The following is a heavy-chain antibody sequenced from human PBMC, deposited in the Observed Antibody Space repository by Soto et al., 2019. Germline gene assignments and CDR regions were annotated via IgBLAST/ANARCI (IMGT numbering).Heavy chain of an antibody. V-gene: IGHV4-39*01. J-gene: IGHJ5*02. CDR1: GGSISSSSYY. Sequence: QLQLQESGPGLVKPSETLSLTCTVSGGSISSSSYYWGWIRQPPGKGLEWIGSIYYSGSTYYNPSLKSRVTISVDTSKNQFSLKLSSVTAADTAVYYCASLRVWAYRPPYGDYTENWFDPWGQGTLVTVSS. D-gene: IGHD4-17*01. CDR2: IYYSGST. CDR3: ASLRVWAYRPPYGDYTENWFDP.